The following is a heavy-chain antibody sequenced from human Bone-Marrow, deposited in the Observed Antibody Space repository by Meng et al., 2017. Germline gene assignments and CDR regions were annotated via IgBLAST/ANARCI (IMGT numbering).Heavy chain of an antibody. V-gene: IGHV1-18*01. CDR1: GYTFTSYG. CDR3: ARYHSVVVAATN. D-gene: IGHD2-15*01. J-gene: IGHJ4*02. Sequence: ASVQVSCKASGYTFTSYGISWVRQAPGQGLEWMGWISAYNGNTNYAQKLQGRVTMTTDTSTSTAYMELRSLRCDDTAVYYCARYHSVVVAATNWGQGTLVTVSS. CDR2: ISAYNGNT.